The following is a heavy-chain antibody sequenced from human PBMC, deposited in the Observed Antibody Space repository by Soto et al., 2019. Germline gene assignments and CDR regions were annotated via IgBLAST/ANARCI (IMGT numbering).Heavy chain of an antibody. CDR2: INHSGST. Sequence: PSETLSLTCAVYGGSFSGYYWGWIRQPPGKGLEWIGEINHSGSTNYNPSLKSRVTISVDTSKNQFSLKLSSVTAADTAVYYCARDLKDYDFWSGYYTGGWFDPWGQGTLVTVSS. J-gene: IGHJ5*02. CDR1: GGSFSGYY. D-gene: IGHD3-3*01. CDR3: ARDLKDYDFWSGYYTGGWFDP. V-gene: IGHV4-34*01.